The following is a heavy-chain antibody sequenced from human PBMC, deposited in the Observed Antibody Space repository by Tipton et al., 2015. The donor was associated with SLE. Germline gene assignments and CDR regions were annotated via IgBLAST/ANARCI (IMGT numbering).Heavy chain of an antibody. CDR2: INSDGSST. J-gene: IGHJ4*02. Sequence: SLRLSCAASGFTFSSYWMHWVRQAPGKGLMWVSRINSDGSSTNYADSVKGRFIISRDNAKNSLYLQMNSLRAEDTAVYYCAREDFGVVASFDYWGQGTLVIVSS. V-gene: IGHV3-74*01. CDR3: AREDFGVVASFDY. CDR1: GFTFSSYW. D-gene: IGHD3-3*01.